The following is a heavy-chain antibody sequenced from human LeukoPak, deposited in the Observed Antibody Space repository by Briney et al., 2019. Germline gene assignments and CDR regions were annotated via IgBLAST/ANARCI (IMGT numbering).Heavy chain of an antibody. V-gene: IGHV3-48*01. J-gene: IGHJ4*02. D-gene: IGHD3-3*01. CDR1: GFTFSSYS. CDR3: ARDRAGPFGVVITNQDY. Sequence: AGSLRLSCAASGFTFSSYSMDWVRQAPGKDRDWGSYIRSGGSIIYYAAYVKGRFTISRDNAKNSLYLQIKSLRAEDTAVYYCARDRAGPFGVVITNQDYWGQGTLGTVS. CDR2: IRSGGSII.